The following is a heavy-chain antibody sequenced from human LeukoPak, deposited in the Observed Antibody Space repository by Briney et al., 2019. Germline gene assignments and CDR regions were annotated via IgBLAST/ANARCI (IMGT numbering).Heavy chain of an antibody. V-gene: IGHV4-4*07. D-gene: IGHD3-16*02. CDR3: ASRNMITFGGVIPDAFDI. CDR2: IYTSGST. Sequence: PSETLSLTCTVSGGSISSYYWSWIRQPAGKGLEWIGRIYTSGSTNYNPSLKSRVTMSVDTSKNQFSLKLSSVTAADTAVYYCASRNMITFGGVIPDAFDIWGQGTMVTVSS. J-gene: IGHJ3*02. CDR1: GGSISSYY.